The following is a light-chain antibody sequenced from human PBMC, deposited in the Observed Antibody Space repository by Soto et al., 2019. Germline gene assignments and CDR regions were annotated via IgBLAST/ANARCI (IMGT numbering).Light chain of an antibody. CDR3: QQYNNWPDT. J-gene: IGKJ2*01. CDR2: GAS. CDR1: QSVSSN. Sequence: IVMTQSPATLSVSPGERATLSCRASQSVSSNLAGYQQKPGQAPSLLIYGASTRATGSPARFSGSGSGKEFTLTITRLHSEDFAVYYCQQYNNWPDTFGQGTKLEIK. V-gene: IGKV3-15*01.